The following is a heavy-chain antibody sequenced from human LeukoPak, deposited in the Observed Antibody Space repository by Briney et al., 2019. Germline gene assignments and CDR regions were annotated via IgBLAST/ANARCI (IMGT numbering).Heavy chain of an antibody. J-gene: IGHJ4*02. CDR2: ISSSNSTI. CDR3: VRGNPYNWSY. D-gene: IGHD1-1*01. CDR1: GFSFSTYS. Sequence: PGGSLRLSCAASGFSFSTYSMHWVRQAPGKGLEWVTYISSSNSTINYADSVKGRFTIYRHNAKNSLYLQMNSLRAEDTAVYYCVRGNPYNWSYWGQGTLVTVSS. V-gene: IGHV3-48*04.